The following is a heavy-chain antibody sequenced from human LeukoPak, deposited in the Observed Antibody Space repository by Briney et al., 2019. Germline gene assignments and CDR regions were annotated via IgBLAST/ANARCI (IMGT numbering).Heavy chain of an antibody. CDR3: ARGLYLRYFDL. D-gene: IGHD2-2*02. CDR1: GGSFSGYY. CDR2: INHSGST. J-gene: IGHJ2*01. V-gene: IGHV4-34*01. Sequence: SEILSLTCAVYGGSFSGYYWSWIRQPPGKGLEWIGEINHSGSTNYNPSLKSRVTISVDTSKNQFSLKLSSVTAADTAVYYCARGLYLRYFDLWGRGTLVTVSS.